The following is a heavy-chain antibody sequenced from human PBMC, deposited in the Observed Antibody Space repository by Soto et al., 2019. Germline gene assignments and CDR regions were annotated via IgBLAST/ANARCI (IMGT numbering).Heavy chain of an antibody. Sequence: EVQPVESGGGLVQPGGSLRLSCAASGFSFSGNWMHWVRQAPGKGLVWVSRIDSDGSTITYADSVKGRFTISRDNAKNTLYLQMNSLRAEDTAVYYCTRFANYYDTSGFLYWGQGTLVTVSS. D-gene: IGHD3-22*01. CDR1: GFSFSGNW. J-gene: IGHJ4*02. CDR3: TRFANYYDTSGFLY. CDR2: IDSDGSTI. V-gene: IGHV3-74*01.